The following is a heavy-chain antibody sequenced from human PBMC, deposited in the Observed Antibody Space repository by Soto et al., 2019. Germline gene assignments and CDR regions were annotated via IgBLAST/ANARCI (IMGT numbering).Heavy chain of an antibody. D-gene: IGHD6-19*01. V-gene: IGHV2-5*02. CDR2: IYWDDDK. J-gene: IGHJ4*02. CDR1: GFSLSTSEVG. CDR3: AHRPLGAVAGPLLDY. Sequence: QITLKESGPTLVKPTQTLTLTCTFSGFSLSTSEVGVGWIRQPPGKALEWLALIYWDDDKRYSPSLKSRLTITKDTSKNQVVLTMTNMDPVDTATYYCAHRPLGAVAGPLLDYWGQGTLITVSS.